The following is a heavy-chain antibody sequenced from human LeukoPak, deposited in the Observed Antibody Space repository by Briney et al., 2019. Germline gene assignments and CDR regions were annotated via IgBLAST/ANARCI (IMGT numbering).Heavy chain of an antibody. V-gene: IGHV3-30*03. CDR1: GFTFSSYG. CDR2: ISHDGSQK. J-gene: IGHJ3*02. D-gene: IGHD1-26*01. CDR3: ARDQGATNAFDI. Sequence: GGSLRLSCAASGFTFSSYGIHWVRQAPGQGLEWVAVISHDGSQKYYADSVKGRFTISRDNSKNTLYLQMNSLRAEDTAVYYCARDQGATNAFDIWGQGTMVTVSS.